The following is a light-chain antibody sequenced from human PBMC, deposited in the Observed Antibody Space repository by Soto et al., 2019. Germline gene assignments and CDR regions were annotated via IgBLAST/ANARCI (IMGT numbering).Light chain of an antibody. CDR2: AAS. Sequence: IVLTQSPGTLSLSPGERATLSCRASQSVRNSYLAWYQQRPGQAPRLLIYAASSRATGIPDRFSGSGSGTDFTLTISRLEPEDFAVYYCQQYGSSPPVTFGGGTKVEIK. CDR3: QQYGSSPPVT. V-gene: IGKV3-20*01. J-gene: IGKJ4*01. CDR1: QSVRNSY.